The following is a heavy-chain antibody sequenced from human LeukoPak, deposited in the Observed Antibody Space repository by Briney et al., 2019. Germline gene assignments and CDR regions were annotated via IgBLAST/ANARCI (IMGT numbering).Heavy chain of an antibody. CDR3: ARGGYFDSSGYPNPLDY. J-gene: IGHJ4*02. V-gene: IGHV4-34*01. Sequence: SETLSLTCAVYGGSFGGYYWTWIRQTPGKGPEWIGEINHSGSTNYNPSLKRRVFMSVDTAKNQFSLKLNSVSAANTAVYYCARGGYFDSSGYPNPLDYWGQGTLVTVSS. CDR1: GGSFGGYY. CDR2: INHSGST. D-gene: IGHD3-22*01.